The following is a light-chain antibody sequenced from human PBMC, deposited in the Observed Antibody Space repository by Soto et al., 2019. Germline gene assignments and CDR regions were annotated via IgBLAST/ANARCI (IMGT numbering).Light chain of an antibody. CDR3: SSYTSSSPLVV. V-gene: IGLV2-14*01. J-gene: IGLJ2*01. Sequence: QSALTQPASVSGSPGQSITISCTGTSSDVGGYNYVSWYPQHPGKAPILMIYDVSNRPSGVSNRFSGSKSGHTASLTISGLQAEDDADYYCSSYTSSSPLVVFGGGTKLTFL. CDR2: DVS. CDR1: SSDVGGYNY.